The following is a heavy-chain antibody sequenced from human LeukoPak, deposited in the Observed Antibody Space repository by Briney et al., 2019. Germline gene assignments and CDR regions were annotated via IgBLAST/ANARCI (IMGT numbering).Heavy chain of an antibody. CDR1: GFTFSDNY. J-gene: IGHJ4*02. V-gene: IGHV3-53*01. Sequence: GGSLRLSCAASGFTFSDNYMSWIRQAPGKGLEWVSVIFSGGGTYYADSVKGRFTISRDNFKNTLYLQMNSLRAEDTAMYYCARGGSTRIYYFDYWGQGTLVTVSS. CDR3: ARGGSTRIYYFDY. CDR2: IFSGGGT.